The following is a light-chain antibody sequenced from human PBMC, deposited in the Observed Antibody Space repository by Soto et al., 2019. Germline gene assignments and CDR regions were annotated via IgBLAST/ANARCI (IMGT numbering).Light chain of an antibody. CDR2: GAY. CDR3: QQLHNWPTWT. Sequence: EIVMTQSPATLSVSPGETATLSCRASQSVSSNLAWYQQKPGQAPRLLIYGAYNRAIGIPARLSGSGSGTEFTLTISSLQSADFAVYYCQQLHNWPTWTFGQGTRVDI. J-gene: IGKJ1*01. CDR1: QSVSSN. V-gene: IGKV3-15*01.